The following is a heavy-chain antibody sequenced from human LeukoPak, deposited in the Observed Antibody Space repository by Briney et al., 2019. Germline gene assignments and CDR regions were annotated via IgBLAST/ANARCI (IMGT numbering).Heavy chain of an antibody. CDR1: GGSFSGYY. V-gene: IGHV4-34*01. Sequence: PSETLSLTCAVYGGSFSGYYWSWIRQPPGKGLEWIGEINHSGSTNYNPSLKSRVTISVDTSKNQFSLKLSSVTAADTAVYYCARDNIVGAATYYYYGMDVWGQGTTVTVSS. J-gene: IGHJ6*02. D-gene: IGHD1-26*01. CDR2: INHSGST. CDR3: ARDNIVGAATYYYYGMDV.